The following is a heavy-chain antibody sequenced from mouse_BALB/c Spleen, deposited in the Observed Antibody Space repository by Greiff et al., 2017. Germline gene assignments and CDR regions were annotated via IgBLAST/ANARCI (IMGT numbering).Heavy chain of an antibody. CDR3: AREGRWLLLYAMDY. D-gene: IGHD2-3*01. Sequence: EVQVVESGGGLVKPGGSLKLSCAASGFTFSSYAMSWVRQTPEKRLEWVASISSGGSTYYPDSVKGRFTISRDNARNILYLQMSSLRSEDTAMYYSAREGRWLLLYAMDYWGQGTSVTVAA. J-gene: IGHJ4*01. V-gene: IGHV5-6-5*01. CDR1: GFTFSSYA. CDR2: ISSGGST.